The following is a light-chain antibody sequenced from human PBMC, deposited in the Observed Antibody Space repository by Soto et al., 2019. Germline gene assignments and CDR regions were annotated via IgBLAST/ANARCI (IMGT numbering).Light chain of an antibody. CDR2: KAS. V-gene: IGKV1-5*03. Sequence: DIQMTQSPSTLSASVGDRVTITCRASLSISSWLAWYQQKPGEAPKILIYKASSLESGVPSRFSGSGSGTEFTLTISSLQPDDFATYYCQQYISGYTFGQGTKLEIK. CDR3: QQYISGYT. J-gene: IGKJ2*01. CDR1: LSISSW.